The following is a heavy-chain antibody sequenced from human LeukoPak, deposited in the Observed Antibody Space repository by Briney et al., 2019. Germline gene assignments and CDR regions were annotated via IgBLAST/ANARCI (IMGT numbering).Heavy chain of an antibody. CDR2: KSASNGNT. D-gene: IGHD4/OR15-4a*01. CDR1: GFSISSAG. V-gene: IGHV1-18*01. Sequence: GASVKVSCKASGFSISSAGITWVRQAPGQGLEWLGWKSASNGNTNSAQKFQGRVTMTTDTSTSIAFLEVRSLRSDDTAIYYCARGDYGVGSFYGGMDVWGQGTTVIVSS. CDR3: ARGDYGVGSFYGGMDV. J-gene: IGHJ6*02.